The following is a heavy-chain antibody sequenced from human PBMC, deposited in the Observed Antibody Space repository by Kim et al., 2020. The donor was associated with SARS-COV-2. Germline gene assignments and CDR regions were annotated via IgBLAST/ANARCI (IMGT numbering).Heavy chain of an antibody. D-gene: IGHD3-16*01. CDR1: GFTFANNR. V-gene: IGHV3-7*01. Sequence: GGSLRLSCAASGFTFANNRMSWVRQAPGKGLEWVANIKQDGSEKYYVESVKGRFTISRDNAKNSLYLQMNSLRAEDTAVYYCARGGWVWGIDCWGQGTLVTVTS. CDR2: IKQDGSEK. CDR3: ARGGWVWGIDC. J-gene: IGHJ4*02.